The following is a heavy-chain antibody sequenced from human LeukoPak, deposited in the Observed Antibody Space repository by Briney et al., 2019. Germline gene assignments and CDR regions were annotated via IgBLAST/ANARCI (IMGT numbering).Heavy chain of an antibody. J-gene: IGHJ5*02. CDR2: TWYDGSKT. D-gene: IGHD2-2*01. CDR3: ARVVGEVPAAXLDH. Sequence: LSCAASGFTFSXXXXXWVXXXXXXXXXXVXXTWYDGSKTYYADSVKGRFTISRDNSKNTLYLQMSSLRAEDTAVYYCARVVGEVPAAXLDHWGQGALVTVSS. CDR1: GFTFSXXX. V-gene: IGHV3-33*01.